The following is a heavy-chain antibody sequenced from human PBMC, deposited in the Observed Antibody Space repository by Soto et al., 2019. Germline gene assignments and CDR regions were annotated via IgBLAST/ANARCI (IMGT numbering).Heavy chain of an antibody. CDR2: IIPIFGTA. J-gene: IGHJ6*03. V-gene: IGHV1-69*13. CDR1: GGTFSSYA. D-gene: IGHD1-26*01. Sequence: ASVKVSCKASGGTFSSYAISWVRQAPGQGLEWMGGIIPIFGTANYAQKFQGRVTITADESTSTAYMELSSLRSEDTAVYYCASGIVGATDYYYYYMDVWGKGTTVTVSS. CDR3: ASGIVGATDYYYYYMDV.